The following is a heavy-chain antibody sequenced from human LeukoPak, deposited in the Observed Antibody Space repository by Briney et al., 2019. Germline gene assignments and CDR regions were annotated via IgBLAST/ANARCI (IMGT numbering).Heavy chain of an antibody. J-gene: IGHJ4*02. CDR3: ARGVAGYCTNGVCYPLDY. Sequence: LAGGSLRLSCAASGFTCSSYWMHWVRQPPGKGLVWVSRINCDGSSTSYADSVKGRFTISRDNAKNTLYLQMNSLRAEDTAVYYCARGVAGYCTNGVCYPLDYWGQGTLVSVSS. D-gene: IGHD2-8*01. CDR2: INCDGSST. V-gene: IGHV3-74*01. CDR1: GFTCSSYW.